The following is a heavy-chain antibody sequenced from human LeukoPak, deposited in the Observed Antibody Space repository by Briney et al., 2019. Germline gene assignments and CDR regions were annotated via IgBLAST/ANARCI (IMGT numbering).Heavy chain of an antibody. CDR3: ARGPGRPLLGWYGY. J-gene: IGHJ4*02. CDR2: IYYSGST. V-gene: IGHV4-31*03. Sequence: SETLSLTCTVSGGSISSDGYLWSWIRQHPGKGLEWIGYIYYSGSTNYNPSLKSRVTISVDTSKNQFSLKLSSVTAADTAVYYCARGPGRPLLGWYGYWGQGTLVTVSS. CDR1: GGSISSDGYL. D-gene: IGHD3/OR15-3a*01.